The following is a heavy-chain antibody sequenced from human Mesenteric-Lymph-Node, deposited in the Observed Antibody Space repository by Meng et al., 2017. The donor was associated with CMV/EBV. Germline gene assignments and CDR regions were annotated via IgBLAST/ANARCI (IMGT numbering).Heavy chain of an antibody. CDR2: INHSGST. Sequence: GLLTPLASASLTCGVYGGFFSGYYWSWIRQPPGKGLEWIGEINHSGSTNYNPSLKSRVTISVDTSKNQFSLKLSSVTAADTAVYYCARHQRWLKSEGGFNYWGQGTLVTVSS. CDR1: GGFFSGYY. D-gene: IGHD4-23*01. V-gene: IGHV4-34*01. J-gene: IGHJ4*02. CDR3: ARHQRWLKSEGGFNY.